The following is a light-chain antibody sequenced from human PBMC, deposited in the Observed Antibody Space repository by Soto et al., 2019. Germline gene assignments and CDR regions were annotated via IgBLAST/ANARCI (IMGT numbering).Light chain of an antibody. J-gene: IGLJ2*01. CDR3: QVWDSSSDHVV. CDR1: NIGSKS. CDR2: FDS. V-gene: IGLV3-21*04. Sequence: SYELTQPPSVSVAPGKTARITCGGNNIGSKSVHWYQQKPGQTPILVIYFDSDRPSGIPERFSGSNSGNTATLTISSVEDGDEADYYCQVWDSSSDHVVFGGRTKLTVL.